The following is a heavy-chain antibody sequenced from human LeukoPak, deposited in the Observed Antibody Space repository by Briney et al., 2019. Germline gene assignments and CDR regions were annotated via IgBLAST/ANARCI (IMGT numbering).Heavy chain of an antibody. CDR2: ICTSGSI. CDR1: NDSISSYY. CDR3: ARGFTMVRGPYGWFDP. Sequence: SGTLSLTCTVSNDSISSYYWSWIRQPAGKGLEWIGRICTSGSINYNPSLKSRVTVSVDTSKKQFTLKLSSVTAADTAVYYCARGFTMVRGPYGWFDPWGQGALVTVSS. V-gene: IGHV4-4*07. D-gene: IGHD3-10*01. J-gene: IGHJ5*02.